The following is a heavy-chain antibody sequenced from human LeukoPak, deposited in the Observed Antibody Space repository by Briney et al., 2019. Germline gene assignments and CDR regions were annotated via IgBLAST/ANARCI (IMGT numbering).Heavy chain of an antibody. J-gene: IGHJ6*03. CDR3: ARDSGGYSNYYYYMDV. V-gene: IGHV4-59*01. Sequence: PSETLSLTCTVSGGSISSYYWSWIRQPPGKGLEWIGYIYYSGSTNYNPSLKSRVTISVDTSKNQFSLKLSSVTAADTAVYYCARDSGGYSNYYYYMDVWGKGTTVTVSS. CDR1: GGSISSYY. CDR2: IYYSGST. D-gene: IGHD4-11*01.